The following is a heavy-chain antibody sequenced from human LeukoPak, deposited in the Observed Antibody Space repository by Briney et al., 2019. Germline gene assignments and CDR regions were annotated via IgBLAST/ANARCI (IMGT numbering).Heavy chain of an antibody. D-gene: IGHD1-1*01. Sequence: PSETLSLTCTVSGGSVSTAAYYWSWIRQPPGKGLEWIGYIYYLGTTNYNPSLKSRVTISVDTSKNQFSLNLSSVTAADTAVYYCARWNEGFDNWGQGTLVTVSS. CDR2: IYYLGTT. CDR1: GGSVSTAAYY. CDR3: ARWNEGFDN. V-gene: IGHV4-61*08. J-gene: IGHJ4*02.